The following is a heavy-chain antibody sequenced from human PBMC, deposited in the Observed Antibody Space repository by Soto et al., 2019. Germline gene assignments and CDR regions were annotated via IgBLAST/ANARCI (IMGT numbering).Heavy chain of an antibody. V-gene: IGHV4-61*01. D-gene: IGHD3-3*01. J-gene: IGHJ4*02. Sequence: SETLSLTCTVSGGSVSSGSYYWSWIRQPPGKGLEWLGYIYYTGSTNYNPSLKSRVTMSVDTSKNQFSLKLSSVTAADTAVYFCASWSGLYSHRASNVDYWGQGTLVTSPQ. CDR3: ASWSGLYSHRASNVDY. CDR2: IYYTGST. CDR1: GGSVSSGSYY.